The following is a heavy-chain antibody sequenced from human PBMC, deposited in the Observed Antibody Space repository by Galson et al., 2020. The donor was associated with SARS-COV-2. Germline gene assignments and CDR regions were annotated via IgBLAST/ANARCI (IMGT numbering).Heavy chain of an antibody. CDR3: ARNLLGYCSSTSCYTGWFDP. V-gene: IGHV4-39*07. Sequence: SETLSLTCTVSGGSISSSSYYWGWIRQPPGKGLEWIGSIYYSGSTYYNPSIKSRVTISVDTSKNQFSLKLSSVTAADTAVYYCARNLLGYCSSTSCYTGWFDPWGQGTLVTVSS. CDR2: IYYSGST. J-gene: IGHJ5*02. CDR1: GGSISSSSYY. D-gene: IGHD2-2*02.